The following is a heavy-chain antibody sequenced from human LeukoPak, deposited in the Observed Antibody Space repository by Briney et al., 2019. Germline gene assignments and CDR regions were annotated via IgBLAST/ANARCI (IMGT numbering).Heavy chain of an antibody. CDR3: ARLSSYYGDDHIHIDY. CDR2: IYPADSDN. V-gene: IGHV5-51*01. J-gene: IGHJ4*02. Sequence: PGESLKISCKGSGYRFTSYWIGWARQMPGKGLEWMGIIYPADSDNRYSPSFQGQVTISADKSIYTAYLQWSSLKASDTAIYYCARLSSYYGDDHIHIDYWGQGTLVTVSS. CDR1: GYRFTSYW. D-gene: IGHD3-10*01.